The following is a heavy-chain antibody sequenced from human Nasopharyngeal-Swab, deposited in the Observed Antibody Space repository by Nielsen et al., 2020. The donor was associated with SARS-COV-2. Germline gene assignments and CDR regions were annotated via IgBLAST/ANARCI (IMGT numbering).Heavy chain of an antibody. CDR3: ARGGAEYYDFWSGYYVFDY. V-gene: IGHV4-34*01. CDR2: INHSGST. D-gene: IGHD3-3*01. Sequence: WIRQPPGKGLEWIGEINHSGSTNYNPSLKSRVTILVGTSKNQFSLKLSSVTAADTAVYYCARGGAEYYDFWSGYYVFDYWGQGTLVTVSS. J-gene: IGHJ4*02.